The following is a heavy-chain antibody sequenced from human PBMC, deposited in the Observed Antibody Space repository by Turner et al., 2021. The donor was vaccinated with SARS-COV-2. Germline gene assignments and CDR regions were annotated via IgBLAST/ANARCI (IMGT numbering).Heavy chain of an antibody. CDR1: GFPFRSYT. J-gene: IGHJ3*02. V-gene: IGHV3-48*02. CDR2: ISGNSCRI. D-gene: IGHD1-26*01. CDR3: ARDQWEPVHDAFDI. Sequence: DVQLVESGGGLAQPGGSLQPSCAASGFPFRSYTINWVRQAPGKGLEWIASISGNSCRINYADSVQGRFTVSRDNAQNSVHLQMDSLRHEDTAMYYCARDQWEPVHDAFDIWGQGTKVTVSS.